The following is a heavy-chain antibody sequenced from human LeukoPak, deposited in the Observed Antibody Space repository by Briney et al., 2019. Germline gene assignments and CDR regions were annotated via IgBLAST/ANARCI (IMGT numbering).Heavy chain of an antibody. D-gene: IGHD2-15*01. CDR2: ISGSGNDI. CDR3: GTHGGSAGTGY. CDR1: GFIISCYY. J-gene: IGHJ4*02. Sequence: GGSLRLSCAISGFIISCYYLCWIRQAPGKGLEWVSYISGSGNDISYADSVKGRFTISRDNAKGSLYLQMNSLRAADTAVYYCGTHGGSAGTGYWGQGTLVTVSS. V-gene: IGHV3-11*01.